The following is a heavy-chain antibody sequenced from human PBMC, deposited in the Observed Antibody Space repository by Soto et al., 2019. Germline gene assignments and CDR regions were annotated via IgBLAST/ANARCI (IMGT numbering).Heavy chain of an antibody. CDR1: GGSISSYY. CDR2: IYYSGST. CDR3: ARSAPRVLRYFDWSLRYAFDI. J-gene: IGHJ3*02. D-gene: IGHD3-9*01. V-gene: IGHV4-59*01. Sequence: QVQLQESGPGLVKPSETLSLTCTVSGGSISSYYWSWIRQPPGKGLEWIGYIYYSGSTNYNPSLKSRVTISVDTSKNQFSLKLSSVTAADTAVYYCARSAPRVLRYFDWSLRYAFDIWGQGTMVTVSS.